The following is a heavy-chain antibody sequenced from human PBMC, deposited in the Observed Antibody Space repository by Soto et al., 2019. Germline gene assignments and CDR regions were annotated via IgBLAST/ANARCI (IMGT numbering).Heavy chain of an antibody. J-gene: IGHJ5*02. CDR1: EYSFISYW. CDR2: IYPGDSDT. Sequence: GPSLKISCKGSEYSFISYWIGWVRQMPGKGLEWLGIIYPGDSDTRYSPSFQGQVTISADKSISTAYLQWSSLKASDTAMYYCARLSARCNIAARPSSAWFDPWGQGTLVTVSS. V-gene: IGHV5-51*01. CDR3: ARLSARCNIAARPSSAWFDP. D-gene: IGHD6-6*01.